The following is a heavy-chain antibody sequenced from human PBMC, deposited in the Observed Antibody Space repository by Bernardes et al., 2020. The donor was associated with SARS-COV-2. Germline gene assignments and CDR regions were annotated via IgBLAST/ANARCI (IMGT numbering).Heavy chain of an antibody. CDR2: INAGNGNT. D-gene: IGHD3-10*01. CDR1: GYTFTSYA. Sequence: ASVKVSCKASGYTFTSYAMHWVRQAPGQRLEWMGWINAGNGNTKYSQKFQGRVTITRDTSASTAYMELSSLRSEDTAVYYCARGGVPWFGGFDPWGQGTLVTVSS. V-gene: IGHV1-3*01. J-gene: IGHJ5*02. CDR3: ARGGVPWFGGFDP.